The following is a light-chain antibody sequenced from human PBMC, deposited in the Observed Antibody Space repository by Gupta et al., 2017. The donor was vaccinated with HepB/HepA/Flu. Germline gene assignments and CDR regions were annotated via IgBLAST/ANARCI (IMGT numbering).Light chain of an antibody. J-gene: IGKJ4*01. V-gene: IGKV3-11*01. CDR2: DAS. CDR1: QSISSY. Sequence: IVLTQSPATLYLSPGARATLSWRASQSISSYLAWYQQKPGQAPRLLIYDASNRATGIPARFSGSGSGTDFTLTISSLEPEDFAVYYCQQRSNWPSLTFGGGTKVEIK. CDR3: QQRSNWPSLT.